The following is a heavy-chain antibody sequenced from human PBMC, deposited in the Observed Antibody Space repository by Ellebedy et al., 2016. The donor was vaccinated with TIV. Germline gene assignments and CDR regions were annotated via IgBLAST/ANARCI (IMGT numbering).Heavy chain of an antibody. CDR3: AKDQLWSGYYYD. CDR2: INPSGGST. V-gene: IGHV1-46*01. D-gene: IGHD3-3*01. CDR1: GYTFTSYY. J-gene: IGHJ4*02. Sequence: ASVKVSXXASGYTFTSYYMHWVRQAPGQGLEWMGIINPSGGSTSYAQKFQGRVTMTRDTSISTAYMELSRLRSDDTAVYYCAKDQLWSGYYYDWGQGTLVTVSS.